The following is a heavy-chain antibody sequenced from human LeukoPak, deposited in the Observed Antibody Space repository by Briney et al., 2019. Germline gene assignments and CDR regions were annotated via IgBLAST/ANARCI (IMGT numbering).Heavy chain of an antibody. CDR3: ARFPRARNWFDP. CDR1: GGSISGYY. Sequence: SETLSLTCTVSGGSISGYYWSWIRQPPGKGLEWIGYIYYSGSTNYNPSLKSRVTISVDTTKNQFSLKLSSVTAADTAVYYCARFPRARNWFDPWGQGTLVTVSS. J-gene: IGHJ5*02. CDR2: IYYSGST. V-gene: IGHV4-59*01.